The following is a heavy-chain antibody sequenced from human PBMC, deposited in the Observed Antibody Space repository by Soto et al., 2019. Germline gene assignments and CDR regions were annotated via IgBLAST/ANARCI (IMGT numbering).Heavy chain of an antibody. Sequence: GASVKVSCKASGYTFTSYAIHWVRQAPGQSLEWMGWINTGNGNAEYSQKFQGRVTITRDTSATSAYMELNSLKSEDTAIFYCARFVTPLAFDFWAQGTMVTVSS. CDR2: INTGNGNA. CDR1: GYTFTSYA. V-gene: IGHV1-3*04. D-gene: IGHD4-4*01. J-gene: IGHJ3*01. CDR3: ARFVTPLAFDF.